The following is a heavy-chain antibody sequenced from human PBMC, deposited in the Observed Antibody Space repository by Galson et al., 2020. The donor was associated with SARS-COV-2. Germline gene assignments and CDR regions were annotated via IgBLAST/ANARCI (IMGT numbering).Heavy chain of an antibody. J-gene: IGHJ3*02. D-gene: IGHD3-10*01. Sequence: SETLSLTCTVSGYSISSGYYWGWIRQPPGKGLEWIGSIYHSGSTYYNPSLKSRVTISVDTSKNQFSLKLSSVTAADTAVYYCARDGSGSYYGDAFDIWGQGTMVTVSS. CDR2: IYHSGST. CDR1: GYSISSGYY. CDR3: ARDGSGSYYGDAFDI. V-gene: IGHV4-38-2*02.